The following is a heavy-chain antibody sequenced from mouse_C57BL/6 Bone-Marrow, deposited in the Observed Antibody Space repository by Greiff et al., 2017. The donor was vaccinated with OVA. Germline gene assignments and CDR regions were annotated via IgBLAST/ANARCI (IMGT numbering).Heavy chain of an antibody. CDR1: GYTFTSYT. Sequence: QVQLKESGAELARPGASVKMSCKASGYTFTSYTMHWVKQRPGQGLEWIGYINPSSGYTKYNQKFKDKAPLTADKSSSTAYMQLSSLTSKDTAVYYCAREDGNWFAYWGQGTLVTVSA. CDR3: AREDGNWFAY. V-gene: IGHV1-4*01. J-gene: IGHJ3*01. CDR2: INPSSGYT. D-gene: IGHD2-1*01.